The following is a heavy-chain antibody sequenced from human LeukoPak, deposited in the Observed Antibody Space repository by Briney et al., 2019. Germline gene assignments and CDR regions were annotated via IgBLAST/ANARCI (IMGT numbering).Heavy chain of an antibody. CDR1: GGSIRSDY. Sequence: SETLSLTCTVSGGSIRSDYWSWIRQPPGKGLEWIGCIYYSGSTIYNPSLKSRLTISVDTSKNQFSLKLSSVTAADTAVYYCARRGALGYCSSTSCYIFDYWGQGTLVTVSS. CDR3: ARRGALGYCSSTSCYIFDY. J-gene: IGHJ4*02. D-gene: IGHD2-2*02. V-gene: IGHV4-59*12. CDR2: IYYSGST.